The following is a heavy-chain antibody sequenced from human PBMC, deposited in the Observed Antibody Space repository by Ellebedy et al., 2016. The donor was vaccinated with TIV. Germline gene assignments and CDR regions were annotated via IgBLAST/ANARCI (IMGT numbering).Heavy chain of an antibody. D-gene: IGHD3-22*01. Sequence: AASVKVSCKASGYTFTSYGISWLRQAPGQGLEWMGWISAYNGNTNYAQKLQGRVTMTTDTSTSTAYMELRSLRSDDTAVYYCAVGGDSSGYYYGAFDIWGQGTMVTVSS. J-gene: IGHJ3*02. CDR2: ISAYNGNT. CDR1: GYTFTSYG. CDR3: AVGGDSSGYYYGAFDI. V-gene: IGHV1-18*01.